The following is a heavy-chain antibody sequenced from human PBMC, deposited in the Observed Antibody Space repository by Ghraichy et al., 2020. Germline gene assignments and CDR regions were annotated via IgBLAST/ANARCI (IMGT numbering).Heavy chain of an antibody. CDR2: IKSKTDGGTT. CDR3: TTDSEGSFYYYYYYMDV. J-gene: IGHJ6*03. V-gene: IGHV3-15*01. Sequence: GGSLRLSCAASGFTFSNAWMSWVRQAPGKGLEWVGRIKSKTDGGTTDYAAPVKGRFTISRDDSKNTLYLQMNSLKTEDTAVYYCTTDSEGSFYYYYYYMDVWGKGTTVTVSS. D-gene: IGHD6-6*01. CDR1: GFTFSNAW.